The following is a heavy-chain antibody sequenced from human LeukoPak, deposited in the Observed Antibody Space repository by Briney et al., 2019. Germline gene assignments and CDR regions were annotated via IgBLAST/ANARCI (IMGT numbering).Heavy chain of an antibody. CDR2: MNPNSGNT. CDR1: GYTFTSYD. Sequence: ASVKVSCKASGYTFTSYDINWVRQATGQGLEWMGWMNPNSGNTGYAQKFQGRVTMTRNTSISTAYMELSSLRSEDTAVYYCARVPRGGYYDREWFDPWGQGTLVTVSS. CDR3: ARVPRGGYYDREWFDP. J-gene: IGHJ5*02. D-gene: IGHD3-22*01. V-gene: IGHV1-8*01.